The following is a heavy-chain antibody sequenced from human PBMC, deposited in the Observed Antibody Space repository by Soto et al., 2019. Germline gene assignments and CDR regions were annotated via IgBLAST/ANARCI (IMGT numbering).Heavy chain of an antibody. CDR3: ARDRDNSNWPNFDF. V-gene: IGHV1-69*02. CDR1: GDTFSIYT. CDR2: VIPIFDIT. Sequence: VKVSCKASGDTFSIYTISWVRQAPGQGLEWMGRVIPIFDITSYTQRFQGRVTITADKSTTTVYMELSSLRSEDTAVYYCARDRDNSNWPNFDFWGQGTLVTVSS. J-gene: IGHJ4*02. D-gene: IGHD6-13*01.